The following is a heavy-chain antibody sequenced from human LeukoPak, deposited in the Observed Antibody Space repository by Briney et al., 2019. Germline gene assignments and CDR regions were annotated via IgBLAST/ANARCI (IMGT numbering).Heavy chain of an antibody. J-gene: IGHJ4*02. CDR2: IKQDGSEK. CDR3: ARDRGYCTSTSCPLFDY. CDR1: GFTFSSYW. V-gene: IGHV3-7*03. Sequence: GGSLRLSCAAYGFTFSSYWMSWVRQAPGKGLEWVANIKQDGSEKYYVDSVKGRFTISRDNAKNSLYLQMNSLRADDTAVYYCARDRGYCTSTSCPLFDYWGQGTRVTVSS. D-gene: IGHD2-2*01.